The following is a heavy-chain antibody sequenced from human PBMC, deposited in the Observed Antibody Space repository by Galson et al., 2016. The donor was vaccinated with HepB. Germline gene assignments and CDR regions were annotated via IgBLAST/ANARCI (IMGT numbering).Heavy chain of an antibody. J-gene: IGHJ4*02. CDR2: ISNSPKTQ. D-gene: IGHD5-24*01. Sequence: SLRLSCAASGFTFSAYAMHWVRQAPGKGLEWVSHISNSPKTQHYIDSVKGRFTISRDNAKNSLFLQMNSLRDDDTAVYYCARDPGGKFSDGSIDYWGQGTLVTVSP. V-gene: IGHV3-48*02. CDR1: GFTFSAYA. CDR3: ARDPGGKFSDGSIDY.